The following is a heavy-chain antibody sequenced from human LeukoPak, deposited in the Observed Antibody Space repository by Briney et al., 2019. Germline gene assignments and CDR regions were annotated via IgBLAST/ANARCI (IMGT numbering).Heavy chain of an antibody. CDR1: GGSFSGYY. CDR3: ARALRYSYGYIY. Sequence: PSETLSLTCGVYGGSFSGYYYRWLRQPPGKGREWMGEINHSGYTNYHPSLKSRATISVDTSNNHSSLKLGSVTAADTAVYHCARALRYSYGYIYWGQGTLVTVSS. J-gene: IGHJ4*02. D-gene: IGHD5-18*01. V-gene: IGHV4-34*01. CDR2: INHSGYT.